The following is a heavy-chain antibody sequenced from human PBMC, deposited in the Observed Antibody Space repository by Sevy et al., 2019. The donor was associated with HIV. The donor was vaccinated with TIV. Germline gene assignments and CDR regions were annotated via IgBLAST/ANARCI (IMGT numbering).Heavy chain of an antibody. CDR3: ARDTGKNY. D-gene: IGHD2-8*02. CDR2: IHSGGNT. Sequence: SETLSLTCTVSGASITTYYWSWFRQPAGKGLEWIGRIHSGGNTNYNPSLQGRVTMSLDTSKNQFSLTLDFVTAADAAVYYCARDTGKNYWGQGILVTVSS. J-gene: IGHJ4*02. CDR1: GASITTYY. V-gene: IGHV4-4*07.